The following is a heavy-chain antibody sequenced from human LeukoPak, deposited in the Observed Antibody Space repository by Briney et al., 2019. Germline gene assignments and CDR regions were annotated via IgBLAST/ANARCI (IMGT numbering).Heavy chain of an antibody. Sequence: AGGSLRLSCAASGFTFSSYDMHWVRQAPGKGLEWVAVISYDGTNKYFADSVKGRFTISRDNSKNTLYVQMNSLRAEDTAVYYCPRGSPYDNSGYPFDYWGQGTLVTVSS. J-gene: IGHJ4*02. CDR3: PRGSPYDNSGYPFDY. CDR1: GFTFSSYD. V-gene: IGHV3-30*04. CDR2: ISYDGTNK. D-gene: IGHD3-22*01.